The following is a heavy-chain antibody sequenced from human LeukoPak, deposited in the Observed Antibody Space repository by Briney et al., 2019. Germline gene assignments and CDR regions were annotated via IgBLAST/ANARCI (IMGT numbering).Heavy chain of an antibody. V-gene: IGHV3-66*01. J-gene: IGHJ3*02. CDR1: GFTVSSNY. CDR2: IYSGGST. D-gene: IGHD6-19*01. CDR3: TTGIAVAGTDDAFDI. Sequence: PGGSLRLSCAASGFTVSSNYMSWVRQAPGKGLEWVSVIYSGGSTYYADSVKGRFTISRDNSKNTLYLQMNSLKTEDTAVYYCTTGIAVAGTDDAFDIWGQGTMVTVSS.